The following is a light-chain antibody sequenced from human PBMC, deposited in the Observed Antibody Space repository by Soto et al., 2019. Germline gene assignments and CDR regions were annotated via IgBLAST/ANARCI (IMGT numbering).Light chain of an antibody. CDR2: EVS. J-gene: IGLJ2*01. V-gene: IGLV2-14*01. CDR3: SSYTSSSTLVV. CDR1: SSDVGGYNY. Sequence: QSALTQPASVSGSPGQSITISCTGTSSDVGGYNYVSWYQQHPGIAPKLMIYEVSNRPSGVSNRFSGSKSGNTASLTISGLQAEDEADYYCSSYTSSSTLVVFGGGTKPTVL.